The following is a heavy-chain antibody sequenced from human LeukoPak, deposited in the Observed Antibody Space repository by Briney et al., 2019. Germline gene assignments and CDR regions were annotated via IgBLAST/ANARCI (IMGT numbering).Heavy chain of an antibody. CDR3: ATPVYGSGSYYNGFDY. D-gene: IGHD3-10*01. CDR2: FGPEDGET. Sequence: ASVKVSCKVSGYTLTELSMHWVRQAPGKGLEWMGGFGPEDGETIYAQKFQGRVTMTEDTSTDTAYMELSSLRSEDTAVYYCATPVYGSGSYYNGFDYWGQGTLVTVSS. J-gene: IGHJ4*02. V-gene: IGHV1-24*01. CDR1: GYTLTELS.